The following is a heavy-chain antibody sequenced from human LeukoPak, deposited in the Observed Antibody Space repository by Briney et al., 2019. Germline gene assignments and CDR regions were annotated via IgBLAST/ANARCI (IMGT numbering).Heavy chain of an antibody. Sequence: RASVKVSCKASGYTFTSYDINWVRQATGQGLEWMGWMNPNSGNTGYAQKFQGRVTMTRNTSISTAYMELSSLRSEDTAVYYCARGTYCSGGSCYWRAFDIWGQGTMVTVSS. CDR3: ARGTYCSGGSCYWRAFDI. D-gene: IGHD2-15*01. CDR2: MNPNSGNT. J-gene: IGHJ3*02. V-gene: IGHV1-8*01. CDR1: GYTFTSYD.